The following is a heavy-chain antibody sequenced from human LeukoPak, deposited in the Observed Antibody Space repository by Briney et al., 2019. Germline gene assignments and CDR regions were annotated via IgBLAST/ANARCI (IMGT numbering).Heavy chain of an antibody. D-gene: IGHD3-22*01. CDR3: AKDRSGTMIVVADAFDI. Sequence: GGSLRLSCTASGFASAFTFSTYEMNWVRQAPGKGLEWLSHISGSGSTKYHADSVKGRFTISRDNSKNTLYLQMNSLRAEDTAVYYCAKDRSGTMIVVADAFDIWGQGTMVTVSS. CDR1: GFASAFTFSTYE. J-gene: IGHJ3*02. V-gene: IGHV3-48*03. CDR2: ISGSGSTK.